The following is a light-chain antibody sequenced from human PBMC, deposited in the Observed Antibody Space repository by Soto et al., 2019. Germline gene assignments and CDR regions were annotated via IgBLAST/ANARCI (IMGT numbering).Light chain of an antibody. CDR2: EGS. CDR3: CSYAGSSTVV. J-gene: IGLJ2*01. CDR1: SSGVGSYNL. V-gene: IGLV2-23*01. Sequence: QSVLTQPASVSGSTGQSITISCTGTSSGVGSYNLVSWYQQHPGKAPKLMIYEGSKRPSGVSNRFSGSKSGNTAYLTISGLQADDEDDDYCCSYAGSSTVVFGGGTKLTVL.